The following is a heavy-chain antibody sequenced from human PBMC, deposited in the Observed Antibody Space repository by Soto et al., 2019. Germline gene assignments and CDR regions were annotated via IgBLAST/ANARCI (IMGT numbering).Heavy chain of an antibody. CDR2: IFYSGTT. CDR3: ARSVDP. V-gene: IGHV4-31*03. J-gene: IGHJ5*02. CDR1: GGSISSGGYY. Sequence: QVQLQESGPGLVKPSQTLSLTCTVSGGSISSGGYYWSWIRQHPGKGLEWIGYIFYSGTTYYNPSPXRXFTISGDTSKNQFSLKLSSVTAADTAVYYCARSVDPWGQGTLVTVSS.